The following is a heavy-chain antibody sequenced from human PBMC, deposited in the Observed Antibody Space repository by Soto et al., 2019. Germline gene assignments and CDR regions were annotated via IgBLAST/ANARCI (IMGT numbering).Heavy chain of an antibody. CDR3: ARDFSMVVVAPGY. J-gene: IGHJ4*02. V-gene: IGHV4-59*01. D-gene: IGHD2-15*01. CDR2: IYYSGST. CDR1: GGSISSYY. Sequence: PSETLSLTCTVSGGSISSYYWSWIRQPPGKGLEWIGYIYYSGSTNYNPSLKSRVTISVDTSKNQFSLRAEDTAVYYCARDFSMVVVAPGYWGQGTLVNVSS.